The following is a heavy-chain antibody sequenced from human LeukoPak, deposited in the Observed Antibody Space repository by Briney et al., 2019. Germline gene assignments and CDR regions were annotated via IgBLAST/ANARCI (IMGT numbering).Heavy chain of an antibody. CDR1: GFTFSNAW. V-gene: IGHV3-15*01. Sequence: SGGSLRLSCAASGFTFSNAWISWVRQAPGKGLEWVGRIKSKTDGGTTDYAAPVKGRFTISRDDSKNTLYLQMNSLKTEDTAVYYCTTGYYGDSYFDYWGQGTLVTVSS. CDR2: IKSKTDGGTT. D-gene: IGHD4-17*01. CDR3: TTGYYGDSYFDY. J-gene: IGHJ4*02.